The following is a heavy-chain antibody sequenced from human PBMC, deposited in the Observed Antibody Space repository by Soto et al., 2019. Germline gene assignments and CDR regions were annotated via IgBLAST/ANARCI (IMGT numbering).Heavy chain of an antibody. D-gene: IGHD3-10*01. CDR3: TKDVVRAVQPWSYGMDV. Sequence: EVQLVESGGGLVKPGGSLRLPCAASGFTFSNAWMSWVRQVPGKGLEWVGRIKSKSDGGTADYAAPVKGRFTISRAASTNTLYLQMNSLKTADTAVYYCTKDVVRAVQPWSYGMDVWGQGTTVTVSS. V-gene: IGHV3-15*01. J-gene: IGHJ6*02. CDR2: IKSKSDGGTA. CDR1: GFTFSNAW.